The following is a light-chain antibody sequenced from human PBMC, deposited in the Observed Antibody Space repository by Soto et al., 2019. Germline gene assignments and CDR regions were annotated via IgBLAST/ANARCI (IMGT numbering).Light chain of an antibody. V-gene: IGKV1-5*03. J-gene: IGKJ2*01. CDR2: KAS. Sequence: DIPMTQSPSTLSASVGDRVTITCRASQGISSWLAWYQQKPGKAPKLLIYKASSLESGVPSRFSGSGSGTEFTLTISSLQPDDFATYYCQQYNSLPGTFGQGTKLEIK. CDR3: QQYNSLPGT. CDR1: QGISSW.